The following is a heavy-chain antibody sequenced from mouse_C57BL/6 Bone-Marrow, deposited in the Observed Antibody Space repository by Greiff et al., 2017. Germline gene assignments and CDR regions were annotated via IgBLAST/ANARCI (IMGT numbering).Heavy chain of an antibody. J-gene: IGHJ3*01. CDR2: ISSGSSTI. Sequence: EVQGVESGGGLVKPGGSLKLSCAASGFTFSDYGMHWVRQAPEKGLEWVAYISSGSSTIYYADTVKGRFTISRDNAKNTLFLQRTSLRSEDTAMYYCAVPFAYWGQGTLVTVSA. CDR1: GFTFSDYG. V-gene: IGHV5-17*01. CDR3: AVPFAY.